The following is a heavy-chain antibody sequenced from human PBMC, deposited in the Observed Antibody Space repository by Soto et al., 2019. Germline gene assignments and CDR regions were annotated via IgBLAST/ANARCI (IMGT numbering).Heavy chain of an antibody. V-gene: IGHV1-18*01. Sequence: ASVKVSCKASGYTFTSYGISWVRQAPGQGLEWMGWISAYNGNTNYAQKLQGRVTMTTDTSTSTAYMELRSLRSDDTAVYYCATDGGGCLRLGRYYGMDVWGQGTTVTVSS. CDR1: GYTFTSYG. CDR2: ISAYNGNT. CDR3: ATDGGGCLRLGRYYGMDV. J-gene: IGHJ6*02. D-gene: IGHD5-12*01.